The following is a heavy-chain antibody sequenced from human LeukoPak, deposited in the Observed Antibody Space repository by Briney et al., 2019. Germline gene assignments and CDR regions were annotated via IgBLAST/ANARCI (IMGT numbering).Heavy chain of an antibody. V-gene: IGHV4-31*03. J-gene: IGHJ6*03. CDR2: IYYSGST. CDR3: ARCGSSSRNYYYYYYMDV. D-gene: IGHD6-6*01. Sequence: SETLSLTCTVSGGSISSGGYYWSWIRQHPGKGLEWIGYIYYSGSTYYNPSLKSRVTISVDTSKNQFSLKLSSVTAADTAVYYCARCGSSSRNYYYYYYMDVWGKGTTVTVSS. CDR1: GGSISSGGYY.